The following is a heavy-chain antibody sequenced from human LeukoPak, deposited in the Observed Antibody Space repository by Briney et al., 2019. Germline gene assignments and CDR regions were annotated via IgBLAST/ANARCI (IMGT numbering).Heavy chain of an antibody. V-gene: IGHV4-34*01. D-gene: IGHD4-17*01. CDR2: INHSGYT. Sequence: SETLSLTCAVSGVSFDYYYWSWVRQPPGKGLEWIGEINHSGYTNDSPSLKSRVTMSIDTSRKQFSLNLRSVTVADTAVYYCTRMTTGHDYWGQGTPVTVSS. J-gene: IGHJ4*02. CDR1: GVSFDYYY. CDR3: TRMTTGHDY.